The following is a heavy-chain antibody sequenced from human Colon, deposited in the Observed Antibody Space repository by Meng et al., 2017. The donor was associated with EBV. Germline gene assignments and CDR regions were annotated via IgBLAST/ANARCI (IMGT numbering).Heavy chain of an antibody. Sequence: VLRQESGAGLVKPSGTLSLTRPVSGTSISTSNWWSWIRQSPGEGLEWIGAIYHNGQTNYNPSLKSRVSMSVDESKNEFSLNLKSVTAADTAVYYCARDGGVTHIPWGQGVLVTVSS. V-gene: IGHV4-4*02. CDR2: IYHNGQT. CDR3: ARDGGVTHIP. D-gene: IGHD2-8*02. J-gene: IGHJ5*02. CDR1: GTSISTSNW.